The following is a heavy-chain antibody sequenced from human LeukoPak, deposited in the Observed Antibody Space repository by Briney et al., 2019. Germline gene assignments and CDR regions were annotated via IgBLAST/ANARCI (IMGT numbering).Heavy chain of an antibody. V-gene: IGHV4-4*02. D-gene: IGHD6-13*01. CDR2: IYHSGST. Sequence: KPSETLSLTCAVSGGSISSSNWWSWVRQPPGKGLEWIGEIYHSGSTNYNPSLKSRVTISVGKSRKHFSLKLNSVTAADTAVYYCARGGSSNWTPFDYWGQGTLVTFSS. J-gene: IGHJ4*02. CDR3: ARGGSSNWTPFDY. CDR1: GGSISSSNW.